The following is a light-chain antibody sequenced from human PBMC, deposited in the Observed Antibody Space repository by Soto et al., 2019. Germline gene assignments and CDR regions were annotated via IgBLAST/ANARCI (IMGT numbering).Light chain of an antibody. CDR2: ANV. J-gene: IGLJ3*02. Sequence: QSVLTQPPSVSGAPGQRVTISCTGSSSNIGAGYDVHWYQQRPGTAPRLLISANVNRPSGVPDRFSGSKSGDTASLTISGLQAEDEADYYCTSFARGSTLVFGGGTKVTVL. CDR3: TSFARGSTLV. V-gene: IGLV1-40*01. CDR1: SSNIGAGYD.